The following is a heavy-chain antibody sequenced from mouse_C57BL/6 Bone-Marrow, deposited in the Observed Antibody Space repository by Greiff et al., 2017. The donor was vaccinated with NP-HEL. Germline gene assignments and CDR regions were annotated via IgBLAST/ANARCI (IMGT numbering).Heavy chain of an antibody. CDR2: FPPYNDDT. V-gene: IGHV1-47*01. Sequence: VPVVESGAELVQPGASVKMSCKASGYTFTTYPIEWMKQTHGTSLEWLGNFPPYNDDTKYNEKFKGQATLTVEKSSSTVYLELSRLTSDDSAVYYCARNYVNGAWFAYWGQGTLVTVSA. CDR1: GYTFTTYP. CDR3: ARNYVNGAWFAY. J-gene: IGHJ3*01.